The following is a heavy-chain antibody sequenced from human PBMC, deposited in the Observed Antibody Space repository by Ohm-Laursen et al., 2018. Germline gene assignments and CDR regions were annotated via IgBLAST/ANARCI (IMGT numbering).Heavy chain of an antibody. Sequence: SLRLSCTAPGFTFSSYAMSWVRQAPGKGLEWVSAISGSGGSTYYADSVKGRFTISRDNSKNTLYLQMNSLRAEDTAVYYCAKGRSYSSGWQGGLDPWGQGTLVTVSS. CDR3: AKGRSYSSGWQGGLDP. CDR1: GFTFSSYA. J-gene: IGHJ5*02. V-gene: IGHV3-23*01. CDR2: ISGSGGST. D-gene: IGHD6-19*01.